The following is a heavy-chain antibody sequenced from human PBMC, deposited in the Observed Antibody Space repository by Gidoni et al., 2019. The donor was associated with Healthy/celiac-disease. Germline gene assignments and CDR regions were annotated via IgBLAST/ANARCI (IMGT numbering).Heavy chain of an antibody. J-gene: IGHJ3*02. CDR1: GFTFSSYS. D-gene: IGHD3-10*01. CDR2: ISSSSSTI. CDR3: ARARGRDYYGSGTDAFDI. Sequence: EVQLVESGGGLVQPGGSLRLSCAASGFTFSSYSMNWVRQAPGKGLEWVSYISSSSSTIYYADSVKGRFTISRDNAKNSLYLQMNSLRAEDTAVYYCARARGRDYYGSGTDAFDIWGQGTMVTVSS. V-gene: IGHV3-48*04.